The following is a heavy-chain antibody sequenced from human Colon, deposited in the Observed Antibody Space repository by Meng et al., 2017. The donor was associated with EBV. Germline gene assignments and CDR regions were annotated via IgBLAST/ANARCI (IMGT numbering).Heavy chain of an antibody. CDR3: ARRGPSGNFSP. D-gene: IGHD3-10*01. CDR1: GWSFRDYY. J-gene: IGHJ5*02. Sequence: QVQLQEWGAVLLKPSETLARSCAVYGWSFRDYYWTGIRHPPGKGLEWIGEIDHRGNTKYNPSLKSRVTISLDTSKKQFSLKVSSVTAADSAVYYCARRGPSGNFSPWSQGALVTVSS. V-gene: IGHV4-34*01. CDR2: IDHRGNT.